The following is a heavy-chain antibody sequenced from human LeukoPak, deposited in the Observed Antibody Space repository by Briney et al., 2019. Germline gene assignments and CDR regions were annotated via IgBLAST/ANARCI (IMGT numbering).Heavy chain of an antibody. CDR2: ISAYNGNT. J-gene: IGHJ5*02. D-gene: IGHD3-10*01. CDR1: GYTFTSYG. CDR3: ARDATRAYIWFDR. Sequence: ASVKVSCKASGYTFTSYGISWVGQAPGQGGKGMGWISAYNGNTNQEKKFQGRVTMTTETATSTAYMELRSLRSDDTAVYYCARDATRAYIWFDRWGQGTLVTVSS. V-gene: IGHV1-18*01.